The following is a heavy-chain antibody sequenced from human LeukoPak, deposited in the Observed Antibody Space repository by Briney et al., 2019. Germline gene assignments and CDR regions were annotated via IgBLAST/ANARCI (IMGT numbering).Heavy chain of an antibody. CDR1: GFTFSSYA. V-gene: IGHV3-30-3*01. D-gene: IGHD3-3*01. Sequence: GGSLRLSCAASGFTFSSYAMHWVRQAPGKGLEGVAVISYDGSNKYYADSVKGRFTISRDNSKNTLYLQMNSLRAEDTAVYYCASSGYDFWSGYSPFDYWGQGTLVTVSS. CDR2: ISYDGSNK. CDR3: ASSGYDFWSGYSPFDY. J-gene: IGHJ4*02.